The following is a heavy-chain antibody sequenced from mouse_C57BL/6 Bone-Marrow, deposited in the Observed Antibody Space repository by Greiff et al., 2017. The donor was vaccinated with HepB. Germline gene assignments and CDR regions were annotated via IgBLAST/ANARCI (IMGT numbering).Heavy chain of an antibody. V-gene: IGHV1-81*01. J-gene: IGHJ1*03. CDR3: AFITTVVATWDWYFDV. CDR1: GYTFTSYG. D-gene: IGHD1-1*01. CDR2: IYPRSGNT. Sequence: LQESGAELARPGASVKLSCKASGYTFTSYGISWVKQRTGQGLEWIGEIYPRSGNTYYNEKFKGKATLTADKSSSTAYMELRSLTSEDSAVYFCAFITTVVATWDWYFDVWGTGTTVTVSS.